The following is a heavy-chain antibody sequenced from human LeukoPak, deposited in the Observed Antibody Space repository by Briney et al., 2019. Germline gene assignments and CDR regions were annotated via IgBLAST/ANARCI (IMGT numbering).Heavy chain of an antibody. CDR3: AVCSISTCASTFWYFDL. CDR1: GHTFSVYY. CDR2: TNPNSGGT. J-gene: IGHJ2*01. D-gene: IGHD2-2*01. Sequence: GASVTVSSKSSGHTFSVYYMNWVRQAPGQGLEWMGWTNPNSGGTNYAQKFQGRVTMTRDTSISTDYMELSRLISDDTAIYYCAVCSISTCASTFWYFDLWVRGTLVTVSS. V-gene: IGHV1-2*02.